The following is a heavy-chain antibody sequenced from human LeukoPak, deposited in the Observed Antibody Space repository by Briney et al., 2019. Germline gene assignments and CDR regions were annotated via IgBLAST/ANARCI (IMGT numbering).Heavy chain of an antibody. Sequence: EASVKVSCKASGDTFTSYGISWVRQAPGHGLEWMGWISAYNGNTNYAQKLQGRVTMTTDTSTSTAYMELRSLRSDDTAVYYCARDKEGLFGVREFDYWGQGTLVTVSS. CDR1: GDTFTSYG. V-gene: IGHV1-18*01. CDR2: ISAYNGNT. J-gene: IGHJ4*02. D-gene: IGHD3-3*01. CDR3: ARDKEGLFGVREFDY.